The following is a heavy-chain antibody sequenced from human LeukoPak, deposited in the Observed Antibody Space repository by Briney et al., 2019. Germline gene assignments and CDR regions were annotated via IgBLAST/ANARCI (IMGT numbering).Heavy chain of an antibody. V-gene: IGHV3-21*01. D-gene: IGHD3-9*01. J-gene: IGHJ4*02. CDR2: ISSSSSYI. CDR3: ARPSSDYDILTGYYGD. CDR1: GFTFSSYS. Sequence: GGSLRLSCAASGFTFSSYSMNWVRQAPGKGLEWVSSISSSSSYIYYADSVKGRFAISRDNAKNSLYLQMNSLRAEDAAVYYCARPSSDYDILTGYYGDWGRGTLVTVSS.